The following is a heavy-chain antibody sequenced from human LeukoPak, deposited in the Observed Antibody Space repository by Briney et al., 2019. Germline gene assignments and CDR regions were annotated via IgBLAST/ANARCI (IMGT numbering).Heavy chain of an antibody. D-gene: IGHD3-22*01. CDR3: ARVYYYDSSGPAGIDY. CDR1: GGSISSGGYS. Sequence: SQTLSLTCTASGGSISSGGYSWSWIRQHPGKGLEWIGYIYYSGSTYYNPSLKSRVTISVDTSKNQFSLKLSSVTAADTAVYYCARVYYYDSSGPAGIDYWGQGTLVTVSS. CDR2: IYYSGST. V-gene: IGHV4-31*03. J-gene: IGHJ4*02.